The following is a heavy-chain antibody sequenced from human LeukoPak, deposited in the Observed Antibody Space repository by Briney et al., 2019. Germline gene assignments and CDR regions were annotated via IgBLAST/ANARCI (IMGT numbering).Heavy chain of an antibody. CDR1: GFTFSRYG. Sequence: GGSLRLSCAASGFTFSRYGMHWVRQAPGKGLEWVAVISYDGKNETYADSVKGRFTISRDTSRNTLSLQMNSLRTEDTAVYYCVRGDPHFSYNNDWYGKKFDYWGQGTLVTVSS. CDR2: ISYDGKNE. V-gene: IGHV3-30*04. J-gene: IGHJ4*02. CDR3: VRGDPHFSYNNDWYGKKFDY. D-gene: IGHD6-19*01.